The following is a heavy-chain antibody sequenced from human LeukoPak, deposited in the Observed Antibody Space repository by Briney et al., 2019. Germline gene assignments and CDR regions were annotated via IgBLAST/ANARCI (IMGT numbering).Heavy chain of an antibody. J-gene: IGHJ4*02. CDR1: GYTFTSYY. D-gene: IGHD2-2*01. CDR3: ARLADCSSSSCRSFDY. CDR2: ITPNSGGI. V-gene: IGHV1-2*02. Sequence: GASVKVSRKASGYTFTSYYMHWVRQAPGQGLEWMGWITPNSGGISYAQKFQGRVTMTRDTSISTAYMELSRLRSDDTAVYYCARLADCSSSSCRSFDYWGQGTLVTVSS.